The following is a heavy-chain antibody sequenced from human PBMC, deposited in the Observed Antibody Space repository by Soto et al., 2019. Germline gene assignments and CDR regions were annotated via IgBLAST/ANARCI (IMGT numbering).Heavy chain of an antibody. D-gene: IGHD6-13*01. J-gene: IGHJ6*02. CDR3: ARGRDSSSWYPYYYYGMDV. Sequence: ASVKVSCKASGYTFINYGITWVRQAPGQGLEWMGWMNPNSGNTGYAQKFQGRVTMTRNTSISTAYMELSSLRSEDTAVYYCARGRDSSSWYPYYYYGMDVWGQGTTVTVSS. CDR2: MNPNSGNT. CDR1: GYTFINYG. V-gene: IGHV1-8*02.